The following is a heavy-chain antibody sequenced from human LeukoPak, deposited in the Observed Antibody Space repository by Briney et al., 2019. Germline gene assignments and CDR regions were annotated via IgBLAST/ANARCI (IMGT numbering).Heavy chain of an antibody. J-gene: IGHJ6*02. D-gene: IGHD3-10*01. V-gene: IGHV3-21*01. Sequence: MPGGSLRLSCAASGFTFSSYSMNWVRQAPGKGLEWVSSISSSSSYIYYADSVKGRFTISRDNAKSSLYLQMNSLRAEDTAVYYCARLIYGSGFLDGMDVWGQGTTVTVSS. CDR2: ISSSSSYI. CDR1: GFTFSSYS. CDR3: ARLIYGSGFLDGMDV.